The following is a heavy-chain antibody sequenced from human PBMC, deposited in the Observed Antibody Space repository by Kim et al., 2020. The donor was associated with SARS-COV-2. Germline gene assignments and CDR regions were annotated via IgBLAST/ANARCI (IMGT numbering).Heavy chain of an antibody. V-gene: IGHV3-23*01. J-gene: IGHJ6*02. D-gene: IGHD3-10*01. Sequence: MGRLTTSRDNSKNTLYLQMNSLGAEDTAVYYCAKQGSGTPPRYSYSGMDVWGQGTTVTVSS. CDR3: AKQGSGTPPRYSYSGMDV.